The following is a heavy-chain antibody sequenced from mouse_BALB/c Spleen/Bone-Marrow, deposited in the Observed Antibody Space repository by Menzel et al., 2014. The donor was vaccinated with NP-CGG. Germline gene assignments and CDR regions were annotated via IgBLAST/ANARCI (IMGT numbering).Heavy chain of an antibody. D-gene: IGHD1-1*01. J-gene: IGHJ1*01. Sequence: VQLSASGPELVKPWASVKLSCKASGYSFTGFFMNWVMQTHGKSLEWIGRINPYDGDTFYNQKFKGKATLTVDKSSSTAHMELRSLASADSEVYYCAREGGYYYGSTAYYDVWGAGPKV. V-gene: IGHV1-20*02. CDR2: INPYDGDT. CDR1: GYSFTGFF. CDR3: AREGGYYYGSTAYYDV.